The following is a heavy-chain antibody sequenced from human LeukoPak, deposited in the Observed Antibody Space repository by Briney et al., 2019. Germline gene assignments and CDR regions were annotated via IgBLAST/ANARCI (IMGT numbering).Heavy chain of an antibody. CDR3: ARGRGEYYDSSDYYYTDFDY. D-gene: IGHD3-22*01. CDR1: EYTFTGYY. CDR2: INPNSGGT. J-gene: IGHJ4*02. V-gene: IGHV1-2*02. Sequence: GASVTVSCKASEYTFTGYYMHWVRQAPGQGLEWMGWINPNSGGTNYAQKFQGRVTMTRDTSISTAYMDLSKLRSGDTAVYYCARGRGEYYDSSDYYYTDFDYWGQGTLVTVSS.